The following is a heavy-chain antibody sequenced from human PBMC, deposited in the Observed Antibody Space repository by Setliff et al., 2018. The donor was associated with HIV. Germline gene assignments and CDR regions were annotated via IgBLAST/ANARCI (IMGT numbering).Heavy chain of an antibody. CDR2: INPSFGST. Sequence: ASVKVSCKASGYTVTDYYMHWVRRAPGHGLEWMGIINPSFGSTSYAQKLQGRVTMTRDTSTSTVFMELSSLNSEDTAVYYCATDRDATMVPGADYWGQGTLVTVSS. J-gene: IGHJ4*02. D-gene: IGHD3-10*01. V-gene: IGHV1-46*01. CDR3: ATDRDATMVPGADY. CDR1: GYTVTDYY.